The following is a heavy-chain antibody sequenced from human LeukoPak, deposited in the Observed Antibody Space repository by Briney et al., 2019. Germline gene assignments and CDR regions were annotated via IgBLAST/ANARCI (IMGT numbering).Heavy chain of an antibody. D-gene: IGHD3-10*01. Sequence: GGSLRLSCAASGFTFSSYAMSWVRQAPGKGLEWVSTISGSGGSTYYADSVKGRFTISRDNSKNTLYLQMNSLRAEDTAVYYCAKLTANYYGSGSYYPDGMDVWGQGTTVTVSS. CDR3: AKLTANYYGSGSYYPDGMDV. J-gene: IGHJ6*02. CDR2: ISGSGGST. V-gene: IGHV3-23*01. CDR1: GFTFSSYA.